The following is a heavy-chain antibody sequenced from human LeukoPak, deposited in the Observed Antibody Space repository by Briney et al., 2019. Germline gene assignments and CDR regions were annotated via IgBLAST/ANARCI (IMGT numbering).Heavy chain of an antibody. J-gene: IGHJ4*02. V-gene: IGHV1-2*06. Sequence: ASVKVSCKXSGYTFTGYYMHWVRQAPGQGLEWMGRINPNSGGTNYAQEFQGRVTMTRDTSISTAYMELSRLRSDDTAVYYCARAHYDYVWGSYRSSYFDYWGQGTLVTVSS. CDR1: GYTFTGYY. CDR2: INPNSGGT. D-gene: IGHD3-16*02. CDR3: ARAHYDYVWGSYRSSYFDY.